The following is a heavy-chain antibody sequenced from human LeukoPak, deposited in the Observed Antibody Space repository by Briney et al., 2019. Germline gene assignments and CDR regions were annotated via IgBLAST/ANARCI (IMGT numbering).Heavy chain of an antibody. J-gene: IGHJ4*02. V-gene: IGHV1-46*01. Sequence: RASVKVSCKASGYTFTSYYMHWVRQAPGQGLEWMGIINPSGGGTSYAQKFQGRVTMTRDTSTSTVYMELSSLRSDDTAVYYCATSRESAIFDYWGQGTLVTVSS. CDR1: GYTFTSYY. D-gene: IGHD2-21*02. CDR2: INPSGGGT. CDR3: ATSRESAIFDY.